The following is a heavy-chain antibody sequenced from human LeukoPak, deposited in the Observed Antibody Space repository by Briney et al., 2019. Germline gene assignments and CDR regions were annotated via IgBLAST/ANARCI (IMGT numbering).Heavy chain of an antibody. D-gene: IGHD4-17*01. V-gene: IGHV1-69*13. CDR2: IIPIFGTA. J-gene: IGHJ4*02. CDR3: ATLVTTKPFDY. CDR1: GGTFSSYA. Sequence: ASVKVSCKASGGTFSSYAINWVRQAPGQGLEWMGGIIPIFGTATYAQTYQGRVTITADESTSTAYMELSRLRSDDTAVYYCATLVTTKPFDYWGQGTLVTVSS.